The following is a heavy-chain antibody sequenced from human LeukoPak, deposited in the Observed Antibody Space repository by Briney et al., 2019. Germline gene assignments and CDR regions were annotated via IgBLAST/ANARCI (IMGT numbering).Heavy chain of an antibody. CDR2: TSAYNGNT. Sequence: ASVKVSCKASGYTFTSYGISWVRQAPGQGLEWMGWTSAYNGNTNYAQKLQGRVTMTTDTSTSTAYMELRSLRSDDTAVYYCARDGYYDSSGYSHDALDIWGQGTMVTVSS. CDR3: ARDGYYDSSGYSHDALDI. V-gene: IGHV1-18*01. D-gene: IGHD3-22*01. J-gene: IGHJ3*02. CDR1: GYTFTSYG.